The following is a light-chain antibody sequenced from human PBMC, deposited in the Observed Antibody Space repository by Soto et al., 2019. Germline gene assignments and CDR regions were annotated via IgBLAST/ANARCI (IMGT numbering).Light chain of an antibody. V-gene: IGKV1-39*01. J-gene: IGKJ5*01. CDR3: QQRRNWPPIT. CDR2: GTS. CDR1: QSIRSS. Sequence: DIRMTQSPSSLSASVGDRVTISCRASQSIRSSLHWYQQRPGKPPKLLIYGTSSLQSGVPSRFSGSGSGTDFTLTISSLDPEDFAVYYCQQRRNWPPITFGQGTRLEIK.